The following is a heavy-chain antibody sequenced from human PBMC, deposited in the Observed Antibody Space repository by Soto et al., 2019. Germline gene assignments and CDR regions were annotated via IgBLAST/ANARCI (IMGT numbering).Heavy chain of an antibody. CDR1: GGSFSGYY. V-gene: IGHV4-34*01. Sequence: SETLSLTCAVYGGSFSGYYWSWIRQPPGKGLEWIGEINHSGSTNYNPSLKSRVTISVDTSKNQFSLKLSSVTAADTAVYYCARTLRCSSTSCYANNWFDPWGQGTLVTVSS. J-gene: IGHJ5*02. D-gene: IGHD2-2*01. CDR2: INHSGST. CDR3: ARTLRCSSTSCYANNWFDP.